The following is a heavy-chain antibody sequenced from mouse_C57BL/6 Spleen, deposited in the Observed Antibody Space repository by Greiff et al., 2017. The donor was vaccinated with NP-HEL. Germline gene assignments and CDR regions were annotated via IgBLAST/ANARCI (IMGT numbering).Heavy chain of an antibody. J-gene: IGHJ2*01. V-gene: IGHV1-50*01. CDR1: GYTFTSYW. Sequence: VQLQQPGAELVKPGASVKLSCKASGYTFTSYWMQWVKQRPGQGLEWIGEIDPSDSYTNYNQKFKGKSTLTVDTSSSTAYMQLSSLTSEDSAVYYCARRRYYEGFFDYWGQGTTLTVSS. CDR3: ARRRYYEGFFDY. D-gene: IGHD1-1*01. CDR2: IDPSDSYT.